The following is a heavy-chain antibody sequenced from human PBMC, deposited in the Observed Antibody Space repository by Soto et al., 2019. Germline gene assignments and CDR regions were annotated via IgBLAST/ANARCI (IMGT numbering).Heavy chain of an antibody. CDR2: ISFNGGNK. Sequence: QVQLVESGGGVVQPGRSLRLSCAASGFTFSDYGMHWVRQAPGKGLEWVAVISFNGGNKYYADSVKGRFTISRDSSKNTLYLQMNSLRAEDTAVYYCARDALDSSSSLRPHYYCCGVDVWGQGTTVTVSS. CDR1: GFTFSDYG. D-gene: IGHD6-6*01. J-gene: IGHJ6*02. CDR3: ARDALDSSSSLRPHYYCCGVDV. V-gene: IGHV3-30*03.